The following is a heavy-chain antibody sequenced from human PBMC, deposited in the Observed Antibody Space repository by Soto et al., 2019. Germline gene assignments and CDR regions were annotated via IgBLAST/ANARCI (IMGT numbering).Heavy chain of an antibody. J-gene: IGHJ5*02. CDR1: GCSISSYY. V-gene: IGHV4-59*01. Sequence: SEALSLTCPVSGCSISSYYWSWIRQPPGKGLEWIGYIYYSGSTNYNPSLKSRVTISVDTSKNQFSLKLSSVTAADTAVYYCAREILGWFDPWGQGTLVPVSS. CDR3: AREILGWFDP. CDR2: IYYSGST. D-gene: IGHD3-10*01.